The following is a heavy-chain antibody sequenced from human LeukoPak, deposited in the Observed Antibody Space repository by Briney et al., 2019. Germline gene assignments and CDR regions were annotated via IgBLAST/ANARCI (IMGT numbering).Heavy chain of an antibody. CDR3: IRWFGES. V-gene: IGHV3-15*01. Sequence: SGGSLRLSCAPSGITFSNAWMSWVRQAPGKGLEWVGRIKSKTDGGSTDYAAPVKGRFTISRDDSKNTLYLQINGLQTDDTAVYYCIRWFGESWGQGTLVTVSS. CDR2: IKSKTDGGST. D-gene: IGHD3-10*01. J-gene: IGHJ4*02. CDR1: GITFSNAW.